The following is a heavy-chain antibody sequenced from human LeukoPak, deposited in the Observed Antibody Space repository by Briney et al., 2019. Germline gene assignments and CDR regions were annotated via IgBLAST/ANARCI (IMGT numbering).Heavy chain of an antibody. Sequence: PSETLFLTCTVSGGSVSSSSYYWGWIRQPPGKGLEWIGSMYYSGSTYYNPSLKSRVTISVDTSKNQFSLKLSSVTAADTAVSYCARRSIAAHTFDYWGQGTLVTVSS. CDR1: GGSVSSSSYY. J-gene: IGHJ4*02. CDR3: ARRSIAAHTFDY. D-gene: IGHD6-6*01. V-gene: IGHV4-39*01. CDR2: MYYSGST.